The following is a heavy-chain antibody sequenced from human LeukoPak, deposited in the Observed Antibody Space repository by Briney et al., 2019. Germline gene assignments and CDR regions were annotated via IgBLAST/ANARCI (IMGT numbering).Heavy chain of an antibody. CDR3: ARELVLGWFDP. Sequence: ASVKVSCKASGYTFTGYYMHWVRQAPGQGLEWMGWINPNSGGTNYAQKFQGWVTMTRDTSISTAYMELRSLRSDDTAVYYCARELVLGWFDPWGQGTLVTVSS. D-gene: IGHD6-13*01. CDR1: GYTFTGYY. CDR2: INPNSGGT. J-gene: IGHJ5*02. V-gene: IGHV1-2*04.